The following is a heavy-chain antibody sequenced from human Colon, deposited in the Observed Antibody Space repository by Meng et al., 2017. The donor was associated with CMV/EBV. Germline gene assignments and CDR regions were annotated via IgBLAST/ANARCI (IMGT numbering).Heavy chain of an antibody. CDR3: ARDADTGYFDY. CDR2: INPPTGGT. V-gene: IGHV1-2*02. D-gene: IGHD5-18*01. CDR1: GYTFTGYL. Sequence: ASVKVSCKTSGYTFTGYLMHWVRQAPGQWPEWIGWINPPTGGTNFAQKFQGRVTMTRDTSIKTAYMDLSNLTSDDTAVYYCARDADTGYFDYWGQGTLVTVSS. J-gene: IGHJ4*02.